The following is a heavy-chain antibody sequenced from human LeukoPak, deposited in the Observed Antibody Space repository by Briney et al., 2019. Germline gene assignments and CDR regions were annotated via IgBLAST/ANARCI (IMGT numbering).Heavy chain of an antibody. CDR1: GGSISSGGYY. CDR2: INHSGST. D-gene: IGHD4-17*01. CDR3: ASHYGDPTIDAFDI. J-gene: IGHJ3*02. Sequence: PSETLSLTCTVSGGSISSGGYYWSWIRQPPGKGLEWIGEINHSGSTNYNPSLKSRVTISVDTSKNQFSLKLSSVTAADTAVYYCASHYGDPTIDAFDIWGQGTMVTVSS. V-gene: IGHV4-39*07.